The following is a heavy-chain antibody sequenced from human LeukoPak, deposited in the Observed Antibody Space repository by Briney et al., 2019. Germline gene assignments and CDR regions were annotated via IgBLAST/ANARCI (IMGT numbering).Heavy chain of an antibody. D-gene: IGHD4-23*01. CDR2: INSKTDGGTT. Sequence: GGSLRLSCAASGITFSNACMTWVRQAPGKGLEWVGRINSKTDGGTTDYAAPVKGRFTISRDDSKNTLYLQMNSLKTEDTAVYYCATFWATTVVSGDPWGQGTLVTVSS. J-gene: IGHJ5*02. CDR1: GITFSNAC. V-gene: IGHV3-15*01. CDR3: ATFWATTVVSGDP.